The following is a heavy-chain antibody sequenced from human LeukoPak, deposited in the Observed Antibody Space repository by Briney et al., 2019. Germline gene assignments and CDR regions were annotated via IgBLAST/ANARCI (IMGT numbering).Heavy chain of an antibody. V-gene: IGHV1-46*01. D-gene: IGHD3-10*01. J-gene: IGHJ5*02. CDR1: GYTFTSYY. Sequence: ASVKVSCKASGYTFTSYYMHWVRQAPGQGLEWMGIINPSGGSTSYAQKFQGRVTMTRDTSTSTAYMELRSLRSDDTAVYYCARDNYYGSGSYYRTFDPWGQGTLVTVSS. CDR2: INPSGGST. CDR3: ARDNYYGSGSYYRTFDP.